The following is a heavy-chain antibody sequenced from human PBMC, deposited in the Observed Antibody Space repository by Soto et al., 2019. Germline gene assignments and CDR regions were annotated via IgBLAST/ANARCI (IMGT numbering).Heavy chain of an antibody. V-gene: IGHV3-11*01. J-gene: IGHJ4*02. D-gene: IGHD4-17*01. Sequence: QVRLVESGGDLVKPGESLRLSCVASGFTFIDYYMNWVRQAPGKGQEWISYISSTGKNIYYSDSVKGRFIVSRDNAKNSLFLQMNSLTADDTAVYYCGRSHGAGSYWGQGTRVTVSS. CDR1: GFTFIDYY. CDR2: ISSTGKNI. CDR3: GRSHGAGSY.